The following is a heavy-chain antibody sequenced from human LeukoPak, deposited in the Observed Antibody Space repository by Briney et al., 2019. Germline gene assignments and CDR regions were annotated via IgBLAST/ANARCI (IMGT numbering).Heavy chain of an antibody. Sequence: SETLSLTCTVSGGSISSYYWSWIRQPPGKGLEWIGYIYYSGSTNYNPSLKSRVTISVDTSKNQFSLKLSSVTAADTAVYYCARVGDFWSGYYSPYMDVWGKGATVTVSS. J-gene: IGHJ6*03. CDR1: GGSISSYY. V-gene: IGHV4-59*01. CDR2: IYYSGST. D-gene: IGHD3-3*01. CDR3: ARVGDFWSGYYSPYMDV.